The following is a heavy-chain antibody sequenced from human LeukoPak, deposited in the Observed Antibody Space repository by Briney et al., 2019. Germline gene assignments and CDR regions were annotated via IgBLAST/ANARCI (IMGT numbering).Heavy chain of an antibody. D-gene: IGHD3-10*01. CDR2: IYFSGST. J-gene: IGHJ4*02. CDR1: GGSISSSIYF. V-gene: IGHV4-39*01. CDR3: ARRPVRGIIPLDY. Sequence: PSETLSHTCTVSGGSISSSIYFWDWIRQPPGKGLEWIGNIYFSGSTYYNPSLKSRVTISVDTSKNQFPLKLSSVTAADTAVYYCARRPVRGIIPLDYWGQGTLVTVSS.